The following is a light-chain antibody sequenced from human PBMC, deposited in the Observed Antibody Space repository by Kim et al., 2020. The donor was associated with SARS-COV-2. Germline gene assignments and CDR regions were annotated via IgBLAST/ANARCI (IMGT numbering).Light chain of an antibody. CDR1: QSIWNF. Sequence: STSVGDRVTISRRESQSIWNFLMLSPQKPGRAPNLLIYAASSLKSGVPKRLSQCRSETDYSLTLRSLQPEDFASFFCQQNYDAPLAFGGGTKLE. J-gene: IGKJ4*01. CDR3: QQNYDAPLA. V-gene: IGKV1-39*01. CDR2: AAS.